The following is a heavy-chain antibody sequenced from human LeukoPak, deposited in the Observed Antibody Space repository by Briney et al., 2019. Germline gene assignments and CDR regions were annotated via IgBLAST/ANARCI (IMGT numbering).Heavy chain of an antibody. V-gene: IGHV3-23*01. CDR1: GFTFSSYG. J-gene: IGHJ4*02. D-gene: IGHD1-26*01. Sequence: GGTLRLSCAASGFTFSSYGMSWVRQAPGKGLEWVSAISGSGGSTYYADSVKGRFTISRDNSKNTLYLQMNSLRAEDLAVYYCARVGLGSGFDYWGQGTLVTVSS. CDR3: ARVGLGSGFDY. CDR2: ISGSGGST.